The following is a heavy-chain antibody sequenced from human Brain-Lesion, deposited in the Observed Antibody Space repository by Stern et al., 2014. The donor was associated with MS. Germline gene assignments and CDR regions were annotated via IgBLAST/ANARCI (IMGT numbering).Heavy chain of an antibody. D-gene: IGHD3-3*01. V-gene: IGHV1-2*02. CDR3: ARDQRGITIFGVVTDYYYLGMDV. J-gene: IGHJ6*02. Sequence: QLVQPGAEVKKPGASVKVSCKTSGYIFTGYYIHWVRQAPGQGLEWMAWLNPNTGGTKYAQKFQGRVTMSRDTSISTAYVELSSLTSDDTAVYYCARDQRGITIFGVVTDYYYLGMDVWGQGTTVTVSS. CDR1: GYIFTGYY. CDR2: LNPNTGGT.